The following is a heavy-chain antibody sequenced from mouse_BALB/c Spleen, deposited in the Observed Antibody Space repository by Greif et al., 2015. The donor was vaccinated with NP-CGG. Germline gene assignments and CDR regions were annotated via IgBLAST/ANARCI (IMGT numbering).Heavy chain of an antibody. CDR2: INPYNGGT. Sequence: VQLQQSGPELVKPGASMKISCKASGYSFTDYTINWVRQRHGENLEWIGLINPYNGGTIYNQKFKGKATLTVDKSSSTANLELLCQTSDDSAVYYCARGDYSYPWFAYWGQGALVTVSA. CDR1: GYSFTDYT. D-gene: IGHD1-2*01. CDR3: ARGDYSYPWFAY. J-gene: IGHJ3*01. V-gene: IGHV1-18*01.